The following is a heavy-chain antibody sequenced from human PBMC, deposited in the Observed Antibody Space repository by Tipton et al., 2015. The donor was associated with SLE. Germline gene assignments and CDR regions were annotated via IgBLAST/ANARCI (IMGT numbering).Heavy chain of an antibody. CDR2: IYYTGST. Sequence: TLSLPCTVSGGSITSGHYYCSWARQHPGKGLEWIGYIYYTGSTYSHPSLKSRVTISVDTSKNQFSLKLSSVPAADTAVYYFARLRCSGGICYPGYYYYYMDVWGKGATVTVSS. J-gene: IGHJ6*03. V-gene: IGHV4-30-4*08. D-gene: IGHD2-15*01. CDR1: GGSITSGHYY. CDR3: ARLRCSGGICYPGYYYYYMDV.